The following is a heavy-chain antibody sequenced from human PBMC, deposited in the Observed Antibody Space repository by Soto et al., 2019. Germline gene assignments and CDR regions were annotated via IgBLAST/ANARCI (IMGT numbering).Heavy chain of an antibody. CDR2: ISYDVSNK. D-gene: IGHD5-12*01. CDR1: GFTFSRYG. CDR3: AKDRRWYRGYDRDYYYYGMDF. J-gene: IGHJ6*02. Sequence: QVQLVESGGGWVQPGRSLRLSCAASGFTFSRYGMHWVRQAPGKGLEWVAVISYDVSNKYYAVSVEGRFTISRDNSKNTLDLQMNSLSAEVTAVYYCAKDRRWYRGYDRDYYYYGMDFWGQGTTVTVSS. V-gene: IGHV3-30*18.